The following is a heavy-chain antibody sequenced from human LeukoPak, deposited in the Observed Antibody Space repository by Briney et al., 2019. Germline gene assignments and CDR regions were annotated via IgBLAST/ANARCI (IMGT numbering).Heavy chain of an antibody. D-gene: IGHD4-17*01. CDR2: IDPSDSYT. Sequence: GESLRISCKGSGYSFTSYWISWVRQMPGKGLEWMGRIDPSDSYTNYSPSFQGHVTISADKSISTAYLQWSSLKASDTAMYYCAGHNDYGDPRAWFDPWGQGTLVTVSS. V-gene: IGHV5-10-1*01. CDR1: GYSFTSYW. CDR3: AGHNDYGDPRAWFDP. J-gene: IGHJ5*02.